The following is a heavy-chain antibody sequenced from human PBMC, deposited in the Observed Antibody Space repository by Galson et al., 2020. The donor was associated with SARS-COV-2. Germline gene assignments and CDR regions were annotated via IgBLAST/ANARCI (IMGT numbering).Heavy chain of an antibody. J-gene: IGHJ2*01. D-gene: IGHD7-27*01. Sequence: SETLSLTCSVAGDFMSPYYWVWIRQPAGKGLEWIGHIYTTGATNYNPSLRSRITLSIDRSKKQFSLRLTSVTVADTATYYCARTGDGLENKYIHRWGRGTLVTGSS. CDR2: IYTTGAT. V-gene: IGHV4-4*07. CDR1: GDFMSPYY. CDR3: ARTGDGLENKYIHR.